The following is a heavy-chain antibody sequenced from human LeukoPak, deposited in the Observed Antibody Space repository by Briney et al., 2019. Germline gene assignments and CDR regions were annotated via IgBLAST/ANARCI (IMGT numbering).Heavy chain of an antibody. CDR3: AKVTVGSSGWYLGY. D-gene: IGHD6-19*01. J-gene: IGHJ4*02. Sequence: GGSLRLSCAASEFTFSSFAMSWVRQAPGKGLEWVSSISGSGEYTYYADSVEGRSTISRDNSKNTLYLQMNSLRAEDTAVHYCAKVTVGSSGWYLGYWGQGTLVTVSS. CDR1: EFTFSSFA. V-gene: IGHV3-23*01. CDR2: ISGSGEYT.